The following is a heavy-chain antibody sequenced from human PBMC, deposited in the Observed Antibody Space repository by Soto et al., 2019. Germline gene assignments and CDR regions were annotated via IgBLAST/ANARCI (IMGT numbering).Heavy chain of an antibody. CDR1: GFTFSSYW. J-gene: IGHJ4*02. CDR3: ARDRLAHCGGNCYAYFDY. Sequence: EVQLVESGGGLVQPGGSLRLSCAASGFTFSSYWMTWVRQAPGKGLEWVANIKQDGSEKYYVDSVKGRFTISRDNAKNSLCLQMNSLRAEDTAVYYCARDRLAHCGGNCYAYFDYWGQGTLITVSS. D-gene: IGHD2-21*01. V-gene: IGHV3-7*01. CDR2: IKQDGSEK.